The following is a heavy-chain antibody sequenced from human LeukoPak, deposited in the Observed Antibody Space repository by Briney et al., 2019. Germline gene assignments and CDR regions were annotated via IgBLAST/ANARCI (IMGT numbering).Heavy chain of an antibody. V-gene: IGHV3-74*01. CDR1: GFTFRDYW. D-gene: IGHD1-7*01. J-gene: IGHJ4*02. CDR3: ARDRAEHNWTYHTLFDY. CDR2: INGDETSR. Sequence: GGSLRLSCTASGFTFRDYWMHWIRQTPREGLVWVSRINGDETSRAYADSVEGRFTISRDNAKNTLYLQIDSLRAEDSAIYYCARDRAEHNWTYHTLFDYWGQGTPVTVSS.